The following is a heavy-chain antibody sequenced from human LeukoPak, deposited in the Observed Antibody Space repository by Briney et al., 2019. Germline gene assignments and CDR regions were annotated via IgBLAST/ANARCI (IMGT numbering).Heavy chain of an antibody. CDR3: ARDSLGLVTGTDPGKGY. CDR1: GYTFTSYG. CDR2: ISAYNGNT. V-gene: IGHV1-18*01. Sequence: ASVKVSCKASGYTFTSYGISWVRQAPGQGLEWMGWISAYNGNTNYAQKLQGRVTMTTDTSTSTAYMELRSLRSDDTAVYYCARDSLGLVTGTDPGKGYWGQGTLVTVSS. D-gene: IGHD1-20*01. J-gene: IGHJ4*02.